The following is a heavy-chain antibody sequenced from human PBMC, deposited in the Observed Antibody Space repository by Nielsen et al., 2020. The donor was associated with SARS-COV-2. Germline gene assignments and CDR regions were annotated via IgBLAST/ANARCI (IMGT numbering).Heavy chain of an antibody. CDR2: TYNRFKRYN. Sequence: SQTLSLAWASSGDSDFSSSAAWNWITWPPWRGPEWLGRTYNRFKRYNDYAASVKSRININPDTSKNQFSLHLNSVTPEDTAVYCCARARGAYGDYYYYYTDVWGKGTTVTVSS. CDR1: GDSDFSSSAA. CDR3: ARARGAYGDYYYYYTDV. D-gene: IGHD4-17*01. J-gene: IGHJ6*03. V-gene: IGHV6-1*01.